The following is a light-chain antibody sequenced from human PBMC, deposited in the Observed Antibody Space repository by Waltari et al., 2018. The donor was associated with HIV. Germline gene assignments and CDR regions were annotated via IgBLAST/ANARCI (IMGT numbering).Light chain of an antibody. CDR3: SAFAPTNKFYVL. CDR2: EVT. J-gene: IGLJ2*01. CDR1: SSDIGGYNY. V-gene: IGLV2-8*01. Sequence: QSTLTQPPSASGSPGQSVTISCTGTSSDIGGYNYVSWYQQHPGKAPKLIMTEVTKRPAGVPDRCCGSKSGNTASLTVSGLQADDEALYYCSAFAPTNKFYVLFGGGTTRTVL.